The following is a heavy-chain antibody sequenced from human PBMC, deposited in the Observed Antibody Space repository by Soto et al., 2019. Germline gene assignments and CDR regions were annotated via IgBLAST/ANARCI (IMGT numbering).Heavy chain of an antibody. D-gene: IGHD3-10*01. CDR3: ASEAGGGGY. CDR1: GFTVSNNY. V-gene: IGHV3-53*01. Sequence: EVQLVESGGGLIQPGGSLRLSCAVSGFTVSNNYMSWVRQAPGKGLEGVSVIYSGGYTAYGDSVKGRFTISRDNSKNTIYPQKKSLRADGPGVFYWASEAGGGGYWGQGTLVTVSS. CDR2: IYSGGYT. J-gene: IGHJ4*02.